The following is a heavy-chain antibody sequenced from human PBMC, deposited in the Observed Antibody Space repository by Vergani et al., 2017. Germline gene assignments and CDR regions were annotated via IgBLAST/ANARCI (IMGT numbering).Heavy chain of an antibody. Sequence: EVQLVESGGGLVQPGGSLRLSCAASGFLFSDYWLNWVRQSPGGGLEWVANIKQDGSEEIYVDSVKGRFTIPRDNAKNSVFMQINGLRAEDTVVYYCARGGVVGSTGRTFEFWGKGTTVTVSS. D-gene: IGHD1-26*01. J-gene: IGHJ3*01. V-gene: IGHV3-7*01. CDR2: IKQDGSEE. CDR1: GFLFSDYW. CDR3: ARGGVVGSTGRTFEF.